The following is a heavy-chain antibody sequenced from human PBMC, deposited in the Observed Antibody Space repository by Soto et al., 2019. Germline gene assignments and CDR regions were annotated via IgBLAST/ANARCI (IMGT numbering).Heavy chain of an antibody. CDR2: LYFTGNT. V-gene: IGHV4-39*01. CDR1: GGSITSSSHF. J-gene: IGHJ5*02. Sequence: SETLSLTCSASGGSITSSSHFWGWVRQPPGKGLEWIGTLYFTGNTYYTPSLKSRLTMSIATSKNEFSLKLNSVTAADTAVYYCAGQTFTIAAASYGRSNGFEPWGPGTLVSVAS. D-gene: IGHD6-25*01. CDR3: AGQTFTIAAASYGRSNGFEP.